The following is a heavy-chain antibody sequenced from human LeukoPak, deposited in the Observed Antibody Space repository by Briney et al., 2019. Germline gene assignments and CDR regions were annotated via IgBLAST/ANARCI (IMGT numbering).Heavy chain of an antibody. J-gene: IGHJ4*02. CDR3: ARDGILGSHDC. Sequence: GGSLRLSCAASGFTFSSYAMSWVRQAPGKGLVWVSRINSDGSSTSYADSVKGRFTITRDSAKNTLFLQMNSLRAEDTAVYYCARDGILGSHDCWGQGTLVTVSS. CDR1: GFTFSSYA. V-gene: IGHV3-74*01. CDR2: INSDGSST. D-gene: IGHD3-3*02.